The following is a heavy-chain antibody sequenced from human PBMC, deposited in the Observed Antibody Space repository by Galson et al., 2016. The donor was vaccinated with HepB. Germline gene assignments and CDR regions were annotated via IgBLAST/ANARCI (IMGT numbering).Heavy chain of an antibody. D-gene: IGHD6-13*01. Sequence: SLRLSCAVSGFTFSSEPMNWVRQAPGKGLEWISYISSSGGSIYADSVKGRFTISRDNSKNTLFLQMNSLRAEDTAIYFCAKPRSSGWYEFDYWGQGTLVTVSS. V-gene: IGHV3-48*01. CDR1: GFTFSSEP. CDR3: AKPRSSGWYEFDY. CDR2: ISSSGGSI. J-gene: IGHJ4*02.